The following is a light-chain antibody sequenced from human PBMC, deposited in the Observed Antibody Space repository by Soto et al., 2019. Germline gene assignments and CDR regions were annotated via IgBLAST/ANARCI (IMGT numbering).Light chain of an antibody. CDR3: SSYADTFVV. V-gene: IGLV2-23*01. Sequence: QSALTQPASVSGSPGQSITITCTGTSSDVETNTLVSWFQQHPGNVPKLLIYEASKRPSGVSRRFSGSQSGNTASLTISGLQADDEADYFCSSYADTFVVFGGGTKVTVL. CDR1: SSDVETNTL. CDR2: EAS. J-gene: IGLJ2*01.